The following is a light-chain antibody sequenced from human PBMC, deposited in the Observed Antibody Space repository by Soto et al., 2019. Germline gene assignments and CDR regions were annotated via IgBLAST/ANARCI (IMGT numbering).Light chain of an antibody. J-gene: IGKJ5*01. V-gene: IGKV1-39*01. CDR3: QQSYDHPVT. Sequence: DIQMTQSPSSLSASVGDRVSITCRASQSISTYLNWFHQKPGEAPNLLIYAASTLQSGVPSRFSGSGSGTDFTLTISNLQPEDFATSYCQQSYDHPVTFGQGTRLDIK. CDR1: QSISTY. CDR2: AAS.